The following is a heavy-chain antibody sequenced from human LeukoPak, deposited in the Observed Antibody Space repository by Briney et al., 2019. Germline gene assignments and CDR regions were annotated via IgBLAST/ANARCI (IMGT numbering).Heavy chain of an antibody. Sequence: ASVKVSCKASGYTFTNYDIHWVRQASGQGLEWMGWINPDSGGTKYAQKFQGRVTMTRDTSISTAYVELSRLRSDDTAVYYCARVGVSGSGSYAAYYYMDVWGKGTTVIISS. CDR1: GYTFTNYD. V-gene: IGHV1-2*02. CDR2: INPDSGGT. D-gene: IGHD3-10*01. J-gene: IGHJ6*03. CDR3: ARVGVSGSGSYAAYYYMDV.